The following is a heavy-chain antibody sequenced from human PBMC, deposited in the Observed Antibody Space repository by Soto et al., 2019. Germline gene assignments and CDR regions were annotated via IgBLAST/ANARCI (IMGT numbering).Heavy chain of an antibody. D-gene: IGHD2-15*01. J-gene: IGHJ5*02. CDR1: GGPFNGYS. Sequence: QVQLQQWGAGLLKPSETLSLTCAVSGGPFNGYSWTWIRQPPGKGLEWTGEINHSGNTNYNPSLKSRVTISLDTSKRQFSLELTSVTAADTAVYYCARVVKGWYPHFDPWGQGTLVTVSS. V-gene: IGHV4-34*02. CDR2: INHSGNT. CDR3: ARVVKGWYPHFDP.